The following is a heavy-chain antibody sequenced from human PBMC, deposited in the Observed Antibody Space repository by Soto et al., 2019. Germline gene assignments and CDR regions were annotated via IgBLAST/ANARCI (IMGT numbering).Heavy chain of an antibody. V-gene: IGHV1-3*01. CDR3: ARAYSSGWPLDY. J-gene: IGHJ4*02. Sequence: ASVKVSCKASGYTFTSYAMHWVRQAPGQRLEWMGWINAGNGNAKYSQKFQGRVTITRDTSASTAYMELSSLRSEDTAVYYCARAYSSGWPLDYWGQGTLVTVSS. CDR1: GYTFTSYA. D-gene: IGHD6-19*01. CDR2: INAGNGNA.